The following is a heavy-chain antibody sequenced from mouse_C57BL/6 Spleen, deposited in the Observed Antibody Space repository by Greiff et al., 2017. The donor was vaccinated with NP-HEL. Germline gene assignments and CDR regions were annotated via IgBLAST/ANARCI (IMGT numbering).Heavy chain of an antibody. CDR3: ARSPFIYDGYYDAMDY. D-gene: IGHD2-3*01. V-gene: IGHV1-72*01. Sequence: QVQLQQPGAELVKPGASVKLSCKASGYTFTSYWMHWVKQRPGRGLEWIGRIDPNSGGTKYNEKFKSKATLTVDTPSSTAYMQLSSLTSEDSAVYYCARSPFIYDGYYDAMDYWGQGTSVTVSS. CDR2: IDPNSGGT. J-gene: IGHJ4*01. CDR1: GYTFTSYW.